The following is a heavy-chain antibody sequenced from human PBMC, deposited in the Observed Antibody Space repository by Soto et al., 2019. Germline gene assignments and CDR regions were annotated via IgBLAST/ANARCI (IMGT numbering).Heavy chain of an antibody. V-gene: IGHV4-39*01. CDR1: GGSISSSSYY. Sequence: SETLSLTCTVSGGSISSSSYYRGWIRQPPGKGLEWIGSIYYSGSTYYNPSLKSRVTISVDTSKNQFSLKLSSVTAADTAVYYCARLGVTTYYGMDVWGQGTTVTVSS. CDR3: ARLGVTTYYGMDV. D-gene: IGHD4-17*01. J-gene: IGHJ6*02. CDR2: IYYSGST.